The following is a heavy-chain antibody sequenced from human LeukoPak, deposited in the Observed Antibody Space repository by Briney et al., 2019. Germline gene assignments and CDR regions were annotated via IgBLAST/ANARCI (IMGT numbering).Heavy chain of an antibody. CDR1: GFTFSRFS. V-gene: IGHV3-48*01. CDR3: ARDLGSFSSGPPFDY. CDR2: VSSGSTTT. Sequence: GGSLSLSCVASGFTFSRFSMNWVRQAPGKGLEWISYVSSGSTTTYYADSVKGRFTISRDNAKNSLYLQMNSLRAEDTAVYYCARDLGSFSSGPPFDYWGQGSLVTVSS. D-gene: IGHD3-16*01. J-gene: IGHJ4*02.